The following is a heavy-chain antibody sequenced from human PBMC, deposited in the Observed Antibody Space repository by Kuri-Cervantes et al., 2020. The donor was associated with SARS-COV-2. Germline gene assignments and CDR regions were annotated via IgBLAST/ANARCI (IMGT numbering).Heavy chain of an antibody. CDR3: ARGRRGVPATVFDY. CDR2: INHSGST. CDR1: GGSFSGYY. Sequence: QTLSLTCAVYGGSFSGYYLGWIRQPPGKGLEWIGEINHSGSTNYNPSLKSRVTISVDTSKNQFSLMLSSVTAADTAVYYCARGRRGVPATVFDYWGQGTLVTVSS. D-gene: IGHD2-2*01. V-gene: IGHV4-34*01. J-gene: IGHJ4*02.